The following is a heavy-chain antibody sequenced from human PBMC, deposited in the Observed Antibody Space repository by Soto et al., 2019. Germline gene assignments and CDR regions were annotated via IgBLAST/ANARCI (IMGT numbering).Heavy chain of an antibody. D-gene: IGHD3-3*01. CDR3: ARGDDFWSGYFGLRTYYYYYYMDV. CDR1: GGSISSYY. J-gene: IGHJ6*03. Sequence: SETLSLTCTVSGGSISSYYWSWIRQPPWKGLEWIGYIYYSGSTNYNPSLKSRVTISVDTSKNQFSLKLSSVTAADTAVYYCARGDDFWSGYFGLRTYYYYYYMDVWGKGTTVTVS. V-gene: IGHV4-59*01. CDR2: IYYSGST.